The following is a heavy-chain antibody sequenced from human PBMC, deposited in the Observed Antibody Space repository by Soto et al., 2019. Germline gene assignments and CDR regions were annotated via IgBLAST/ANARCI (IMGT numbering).Heavy chain of an antibody. J-gene: IGHJ4*02. D-gene: IGHD1-7*01. V-gene: IGHV4-4*07. CDR3: EGESGENWSYEAY. CDR1: GDTITSFS. Sequence: SETLSLTCTVSGDTITSFSWNWIRQSAGKGLEWIGRTSTTGNTHYNPSLESRVTMSLDTSKNQFSLKLTSVTAADTAVYYCEGESGENWSYEAYWGQGTLVTVSS. CDR2: TSTTGNT.